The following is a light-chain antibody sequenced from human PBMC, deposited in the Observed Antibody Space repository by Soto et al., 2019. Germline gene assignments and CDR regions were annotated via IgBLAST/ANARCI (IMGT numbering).Light chain of an antibody. V-gene: IGLV2-14*01. CDR1: KSEICVYYY. Sequence: QSVLTQPASVSGSSGQSVPLSCTGTKSEICVYYYVYWHQQHPGKASKLMIYDVTNRPSGVSDRFSGSKSCNTASLTISGLQAEDEADYYCSSYTSSSTYVFGAGTKVTVL. J-gene: IGLJ1*01. CDR2: DVT. CDR3: SSYTSSSTYV.